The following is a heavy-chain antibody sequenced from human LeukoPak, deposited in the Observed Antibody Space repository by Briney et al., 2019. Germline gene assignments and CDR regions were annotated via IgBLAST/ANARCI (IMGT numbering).Heavy chain of an antibody. CDR3: ARHSDVIGAI. J-gene: IGHJ4*02. D-gene: IGHD3-10*01. CDR1: GYTFTHQW. Sequence: GESLKISCKASGYTFTHQWIGWVRQKSGSGPEWMGIIYPRDSDTRYSPSFQGHVSISADTSINTAYLEWSRLEASDTAIYYCARHSDVIGAIWGQGTLVTVSS. V-gene: IGHV5-51*01. CDR2: IYPRDSDT.